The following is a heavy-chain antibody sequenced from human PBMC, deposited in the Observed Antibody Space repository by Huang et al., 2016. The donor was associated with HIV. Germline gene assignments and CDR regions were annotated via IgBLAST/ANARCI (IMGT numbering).Heavy chain of an antibody. Sequence: QLQLQESGPGLVKPSETLSLTCSVSGGSISSSSYYWGWIRQPPGKGVEWIGSSYYSGSTCYNPCLKRRVTISVDTSKNQFSLRLSSVTAADTSVYYCARHMDCSSSSCLAGGHERGPFDMWGQGTMVTVSS. V-gene: IGHV4-39*01. CDR1: GGSISSSSYY. CDR2: SYYSGST. CDR3: ARHMDCSSSSCLAGGHERGPFDM. D-gene: IGHD2-2*01. J-gene: IGHJ3*02.